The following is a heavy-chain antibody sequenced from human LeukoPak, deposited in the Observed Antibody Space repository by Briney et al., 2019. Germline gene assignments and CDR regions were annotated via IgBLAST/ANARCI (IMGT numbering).Heavy chain of an antibody. J-gene: IGHJ3*02. CDR2: IYYSGTT. Sequence: SETLSLTGTVSGGSISSHYWSWVRQPPGEGLEWIGYIYYSGTTNYNPSLKSRLTISVDPSKTQFSLEVSSVTAGDTAVYYWARDRSLNAFEIWGQGTMVTVSS. CDR3: ARDRSLNAFEI. CDR1: GGSISSHY. V-gene: IGHV4-59*11.